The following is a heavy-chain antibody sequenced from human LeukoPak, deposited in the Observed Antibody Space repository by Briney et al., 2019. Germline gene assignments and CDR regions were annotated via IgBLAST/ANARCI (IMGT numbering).Heavy chain of an antibody. D-gene: IGHD2-2*01. J-gene: IGHJ6*03. CDR2: ISSSSSTI. V-gene: IGHV3-48*01. CDR3: ARRTAAMGYYYMDV. CDR1: GFTFSSYE. Sequence: PGGSLRLSCAASGFTFSSYEMNWVRQAPGKGLEWVSYISSSSSTIYYADPVKGRFTISRDNAKNSLYLQMNSLRAEDTAVYYCARRTAAMGYYYMDVWGKGTTVTVSS.